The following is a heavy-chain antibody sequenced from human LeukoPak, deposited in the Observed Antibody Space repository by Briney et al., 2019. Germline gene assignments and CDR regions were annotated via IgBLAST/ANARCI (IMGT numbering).Heavy chain of an antibody. CDR3: ARGELVNYYYYYMDV. CDR2: IYYSGST. V-gene: IGHV4-59*01. Sequence: PSETLSLTCTVSGGSISSYYWSWIRQPPGKGLEWIGYIYYSGSTNYNPPLKSRVTISVDTSKNQFSLKLSSVTAADTAVYYCARGELVNYYYYYMDVWGKGTTVTVSS. J-gene: IGHJ6*03. D-gene: IGHD6-6*01. CDR1: GGSISSYY.